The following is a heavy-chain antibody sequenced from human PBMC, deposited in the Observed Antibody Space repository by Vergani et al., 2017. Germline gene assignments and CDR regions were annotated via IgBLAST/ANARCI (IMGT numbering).Heavy chain of an antibody. D-gene: IGHD6-19*01. CDR2: VYYSGTT. J-gene: IGHJ6*03. Sequence: QLQLQESDSRLVNPSQTLSLTCTLSGDAISRDTYSWNWVRQPPGNPLGWIGSVYYSGTTYYNPSLGGRGTMSIDKSKNHFSLTLTSVTAADSAFYLCGRGQTGYSRDWSTYFFYMDVWGKGTTVTVSS. CDR1: GDAISRDTYS. CDR3: GRGQTGYSRDWSTYFFYMDV. V-gene: IGHV4-30-2*01.